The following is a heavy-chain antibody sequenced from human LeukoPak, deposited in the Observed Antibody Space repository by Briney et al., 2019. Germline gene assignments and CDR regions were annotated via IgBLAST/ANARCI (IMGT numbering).Heavy chain of an antibody. CDR1: GGSFSGYY. CDR3: ARNLVATTPGPLDY. CDR2: INHSGST. Sequence: SETLSLTCAVYGGSFSGYYWSWIRQPPGKGLEWIGEINHSGSTNYNPSLKSRGTISVDTSKNQFSLKLSSVTAADTAVYYCARNLVATTPGPLDYWGQGTLVTVSS. D-gene: IGHD5-12*01. J-gene: IGHJ4*02. V-gene: IGHV4-34*01.